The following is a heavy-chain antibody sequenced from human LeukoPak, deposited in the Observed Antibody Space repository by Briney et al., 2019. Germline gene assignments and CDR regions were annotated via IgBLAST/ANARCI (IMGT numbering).Heavy chain of an antibody. CDR3: AKTSDQLLYSKFDF. D-gene: IGHD2-2*02. CDR1: GFTFSFFG. CDR2: IQYDGSYN. V-gene: IGHV3-30*02. Sequence: GGSLRLSCATSGFTFSFFGMHWVRQAPGKGLEWVAFIQYDGSYNFYADSVQGRFSISRDNSKSTLFLQMNSLRPDDTALYYCAKTSDQLLYSKFDFWGQGTLVTVSS. J-gene: IGHJ4*02.